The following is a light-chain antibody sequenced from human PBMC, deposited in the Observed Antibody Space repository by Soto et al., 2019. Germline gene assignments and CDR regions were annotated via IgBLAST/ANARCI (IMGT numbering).Light chain of an antibody. V-gene: IGLV2-14*01. CDR3: SSYTSSSTPV. J-gene: IGLJ1*01. CDR2: DVS. Sequence: QSVLTQPASVSGSPGQSITISCTGTSSDVGGYNYVSWYQQYPGKAPKLMIYDVSNRPSGVSNRFSGSKSGNTASLTISGLQAEDEADYYCSSYTSSSTPVFGSGTKLTVL. CDR1: SSDVGGYNY.